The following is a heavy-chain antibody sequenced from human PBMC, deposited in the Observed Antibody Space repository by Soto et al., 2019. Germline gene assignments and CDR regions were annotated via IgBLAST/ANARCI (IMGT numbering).Heavy chain of an antibody. D-gene: IGHD3-9*01. CDR3: ARVAGLRNYYYYYGMDV. Sequence: SETLSLTCTVSGGSISSGDYYWSWIRQPPGKGLEWIGYIYYSGSTYYNPSLKSRVTISVDTSKNQFSLKLSSVTAADTAVYSCARVAGLRNYYYYYGMDVWGQGTTVTVSS. V-gene: IGHV4-30-4*01. J-gene: IGHJ6*02. CDR2: IYYSGST. CDR1: GGSISSGDYY.